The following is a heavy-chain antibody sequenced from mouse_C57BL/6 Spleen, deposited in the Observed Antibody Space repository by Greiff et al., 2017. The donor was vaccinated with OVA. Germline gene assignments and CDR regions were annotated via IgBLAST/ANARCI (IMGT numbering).Heavy chain of an antibody. Sequence: EVQRVESGPGLVKPSQSLSLTCSVTGYSITSGYYWNWIRQFPGNKLEWMGYISYDGSNNYNPSLKNRISITRDTSKNQFFLKLNSVTTEDTATYYCAKAAMDYWGQGTSVTVSS. V-gene: IGHV3-6*01. CDR2: ISYDGSN. CDR1: GYSITSGYY. J-gene: IGHJ4*01. CDR3: AKAAMDY.